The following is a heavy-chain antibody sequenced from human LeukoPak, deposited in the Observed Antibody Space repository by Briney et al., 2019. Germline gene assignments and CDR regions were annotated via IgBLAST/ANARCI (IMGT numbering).Heavy chain of an antibody. CDR3: ARDGEYYMDV. D-gene: IGHD3-10*01. J-gene: IGHJ6*03. CDR1: GFTFSSYG. CDR2: IWYDGSNK. V-gene: IGHV3-33*01. Sequence: GGSLRLSCAPSGFTFSSYGMHWVRQAPGKGLEWVAVIWYDGSNKYYTDSVKGRFTISRDNSKNTLYLQMNSLRAEDTAVYYCARDGEYYMDVWGKGTTVTVSS.